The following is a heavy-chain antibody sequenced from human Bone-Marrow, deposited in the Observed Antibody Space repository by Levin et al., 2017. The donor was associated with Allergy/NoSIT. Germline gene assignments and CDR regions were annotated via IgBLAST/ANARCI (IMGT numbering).Heavy chain of an antibody. V-gene: IGHV1-18*01. Sequence: ASVKVSCKASGYTFTSYGISWVRQAPGQGLEWMGWISAYNGNTNYAQKLQGRVTMTTDTSTSTAYMELRSLRSDDTAVYYCARDHKRHTSIVGATGDKDYWGQGTLVTVSS. J-gene: IGHJ4*02. CDR2: ISAYNGNT. D-gene: IGHD1-26*01. CDR1: GYTFTSYG. CDR3: ARDHKRHTSIVGATGDKDY.